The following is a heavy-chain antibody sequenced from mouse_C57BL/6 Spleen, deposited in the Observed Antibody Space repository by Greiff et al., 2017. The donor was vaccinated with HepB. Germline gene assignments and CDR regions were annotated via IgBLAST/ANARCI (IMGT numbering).Heavy chain of an antibody. Sequence: QVQLQQSGPGLVAPSQSLSITCTVSGFSLTSYGVHWVRQPPGKGLEWLVVIWSDGSTTYNSALKSRLSISKDNSKSQVFLKMNSLQTDDTAMYYCARHYYGSSSYWYFDVWGTGTTVTVSS. CDR1: GFSLTSYG. D-gene: IGHD1-1*01. CDR2: IWSDGST. V-gene: IGHV2-6-1*01. J-gene: IGHJ1*03. CDR3: ARHYYGSSSYWYFDV.